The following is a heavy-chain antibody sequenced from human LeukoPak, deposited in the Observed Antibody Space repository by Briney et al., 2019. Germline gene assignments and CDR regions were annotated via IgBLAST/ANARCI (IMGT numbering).Heavy chain of an antibody. CDR2: ISGSGGST. Sequence: GGSLRLSCAASGFTFSSYAMSWVRQAPGKGLEWVSAISGSGGSTYYADSVKGRFTISRDNFKSTVYLQMNSLRAEDTAVYYCAKRRCTSNSCYLDYWGQGTLVTVSS. V-gene: IGHV3-23*01. CDR3: AKRRCTSNSCYLDY. CDR1: GFTFSSYA. D-gene: IGHD2-2*01. J-gene: IGHJ4*02.